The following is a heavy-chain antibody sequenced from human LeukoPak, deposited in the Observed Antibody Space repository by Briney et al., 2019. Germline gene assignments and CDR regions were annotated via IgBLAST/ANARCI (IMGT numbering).Heavy chain of an antibody. CDR2: INPNSGNT. CDR1: GYSFTGYY. CDR3: ARELLRLGAELGY. Sequence: ASVKVSCKASGYSFTGYYMHWVRQAPGQGLEWMGWINPNSGNTNYAQKLQGRVTMTTDTSTSTAYMELRSLRSDDTAVYYCARELLRLGAELGYWGQGTLVTVSS. V-gene: IGHV1-18*04. D-gene: IGHD3-10*01. J-gene: IGHJ4*02.